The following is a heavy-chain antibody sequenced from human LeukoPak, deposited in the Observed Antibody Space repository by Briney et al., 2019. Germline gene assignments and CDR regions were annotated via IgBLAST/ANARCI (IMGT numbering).Heavy chain of an antibody. V-gene: IGHV3-21*01. D-gene: IGHD4-17*01. Sequence: GGSLRLSCAASGFTFSSYSMNWVRQAPGKGLEWVSSISSSSSYIYYADSVKGRFTISRDNAKNSLYLQMNSLRAEDTAVYYCARVSLDYGDYSTTGYWGQGTLVTVSS. J-gene: IGHJ4*02. CDR3: ARVSLDYGDYSTTGY. CDR2: ISSSSSYI. CDR1: GFTFSSYS.